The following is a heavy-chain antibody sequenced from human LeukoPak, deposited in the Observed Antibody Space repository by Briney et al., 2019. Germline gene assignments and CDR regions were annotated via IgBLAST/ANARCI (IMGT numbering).Heavy chain of an antibody. CDR2: ISAYNGNT. CDR3: ATQSSYCSSTSCYAYFNY. V-gene: IGHV1-18*01. CDR1: GYTFTSYG. Sequence: GASVKVSCKASGYTFTSYGISWVRQAPGQGLEWMGWISAYNGNTNYAQKLQGRVTMTEDTSTDTAYMELSSLRSEDTAVYYCATQSSYCSSTSCYAYFNYWGQGTLVIVSS. J-gene: IGHJ4*02. D-gene: IGHD2-2*01.